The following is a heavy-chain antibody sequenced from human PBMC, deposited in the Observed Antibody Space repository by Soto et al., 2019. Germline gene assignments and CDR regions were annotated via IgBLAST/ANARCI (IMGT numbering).Heavy chain of an antibody. D-gene: IGHD2-15*01. CDR1: GYTFTSYG. CDR2: ISAYNGNT. CDR3: ASGGQNAYYYYGMDV. Sequence: ASVKVSCKASGYTFTSYGISWVRQAPGQGLEWMGWISAYNGNTNYAQKLQGRVTMTTDTSTSTAYMELRSLRSDDTAVYYCASGGQNAYYYYGMDVWGQGTTVTVSS. J-gene: IGHJ6*02. V-gene: IGHV1-18*01.